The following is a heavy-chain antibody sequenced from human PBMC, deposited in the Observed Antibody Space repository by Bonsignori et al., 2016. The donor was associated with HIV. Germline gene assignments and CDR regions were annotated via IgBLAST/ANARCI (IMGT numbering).Heavy chain of an antibody. J-gene: IGHJ5*02. CDR2: IYYSGST. Sequence: SETLSLTCTVSGDSISDYYWSWIRQPPGKGLEWIGYIYYSGSTNYNPSLKSRVTISVDTSKNQFSLNLRSVTAADTAVYYCAREPQAFSWFDPWGQGTLVTVSS. CDR1: GDSISDYY. V-gene: IGHV4-59*01. CDR3: AREPQAFSWFDP.